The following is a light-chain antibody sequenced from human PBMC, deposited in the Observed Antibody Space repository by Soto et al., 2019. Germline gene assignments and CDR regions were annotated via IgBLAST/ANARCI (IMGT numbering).Light chain of an antibody. CDR3: HQYNSYS. Sequence: DIQMTQSPSTLSASVGDRVTITCRASQSISSWLAWYQQKPGKAPKLLIYDASSLESGVPSRFSGSGSGIEFTLTISSLQPDDFATYYCHQYNSYSFGQGTKVDIK. CDR1: QSISSW. V-gene: IGKV1-5*01. CDR2: DAS. J-gene: IGKJ1*01.